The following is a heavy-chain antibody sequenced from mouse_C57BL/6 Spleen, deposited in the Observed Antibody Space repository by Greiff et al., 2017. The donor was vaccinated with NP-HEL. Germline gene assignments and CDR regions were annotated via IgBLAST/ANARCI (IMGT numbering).Heavy chain of an antibody. V-gene: IGHV6-6*01. CDR2: IRNKANNHAT. D-gene: IGHD2-3*01. CDR3: TRRWLPTSYFDY. Sequence: EVQLVESGGGLVQPGGSMKLSCAASGFTFSDAWMDWVRQSPEKGLEWVAEIRNKANNHATYYAESVKGRFTISRDDSKSSVYLQINSLRAEATGISYSTRRWLPTSYFDYWGQGTTLTVSS. J-gene: IGHJ2*01. CDR1: GFTFSDAW.